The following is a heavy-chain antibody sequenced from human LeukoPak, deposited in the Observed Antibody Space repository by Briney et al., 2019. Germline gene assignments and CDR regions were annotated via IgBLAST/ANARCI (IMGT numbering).Heavy chain of an antibody. J-gene: IGHJ4*02. CDR3: ARDRPGGSSLDY. D-gene: IGHD6-13*01. Sequence: PSETLSLTCAVYGGSFSDYYWSWIRQPPGKGLEWIGYIYYTGSTNYNPSLKSRVTISVDTSKNQFSLKLSSVTAADTAVYYCARDRPGGSSLDYWGQGTLVTVSS. V-gene: IGHV4-59*01. CDR1: GGSFSDYY. CDR2: IYYTGST.